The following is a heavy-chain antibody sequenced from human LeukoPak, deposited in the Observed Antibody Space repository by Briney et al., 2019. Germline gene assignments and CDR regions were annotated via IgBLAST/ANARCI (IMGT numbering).Heavy chain of an antibody. CDR2: ISAYNGNT. CDR1: GYTFTSYG. J-gene: IGHJ4*02. CDR3: ARVSEGREKTGGYYYDSSGSLGFDY. D-gene: IGHD3-22*01. V-gene: IGHV1-18*01. Sequence: ASVKVSCKASGYTFTSYGISWVRQAPGQGLEWMGWISAYNGNTNYAQKLQGRVTMTTVTSTSTAYMELRSLRPDDTAVYYCARVSEGREKTGGYYYDSSGSLGFDYWGQGTLVTVSS.